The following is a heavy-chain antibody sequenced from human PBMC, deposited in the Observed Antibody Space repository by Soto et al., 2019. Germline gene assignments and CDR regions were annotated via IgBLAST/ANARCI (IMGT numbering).Heavy chain of an antibody. J-gene: IGHJ5*02. CDR2: IYHSGST. CDR1: GYSISSGYY. CDR3: ARDLGYSSGWYGFNWFDP. D-gene: IGHD6-19*01. Sequence: SETLSLTCAVSGYSISSGYYWGWIRQPPGKGLEWIGSIYHSGSTYYNPSLKSRVTISVDTSKNQFSLKLSSVTAADTAVYYCARDLGYSSGWYGFNWFDPWGQGTLVTVSS. V-gene: IGHV4-38-2*02.